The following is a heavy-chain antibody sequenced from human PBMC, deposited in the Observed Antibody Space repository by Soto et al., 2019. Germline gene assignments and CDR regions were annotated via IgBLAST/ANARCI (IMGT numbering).Heavy chain of an antibody. CDR1: GGSISTYY. Sequence: QVQLQESGPGLVKPSETLSLTCTVSGGSISTYYWSWIRQPPGKGLEWIGYIYSSGATKYNPSLKSRVTISVDTSKNQISLRLRSVTAADTAVYFCARGLEVSSYGSFDHWGQGTLVTVSS. CDR2: IYSSGAT. D-gene: IGHD4-17*01. J-gene: IGHJ4*02. V-gene: IGHV4-59*01. CDR3: ARGLEVSSYGSFDH.